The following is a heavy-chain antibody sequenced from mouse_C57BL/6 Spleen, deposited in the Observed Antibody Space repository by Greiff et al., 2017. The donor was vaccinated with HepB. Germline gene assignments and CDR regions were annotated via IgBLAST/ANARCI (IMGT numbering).Heavy chain of an antibody. CDR2: IDPSDSET. CDR1: GYTFTSYW. V-gene: IGHV1-52*01. Sequence: QVQLQQPGAELVGPGSSVKLSCKASGYTFTSYWMHWVKQRPIQGLEWIGNIDPSDSETHYNQKFKDKATLTVDKSSSTAYMQLSSLTSEDSAVYYCARGSGSIDYWGQGTTLTVSS. J-gene: IGHJ2*01. CDR3: ARGSGSIDY. D-gene: IGHD1-1*01.